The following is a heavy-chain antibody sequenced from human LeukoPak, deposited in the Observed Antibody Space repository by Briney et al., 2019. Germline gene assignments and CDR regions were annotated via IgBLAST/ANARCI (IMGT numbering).Heavy chain of an antibody. Sequence: GGSLRLSCAASGFTVSSNYMSWVRQAPGKGLEWVSVIYSGGSTYYADSVKGRFTISRDNSKNTLYLQMNSLRAEDTAVYYCAKDLTLRFLEWSPFDYWGQGTLVTVSS. J-gene: IGHJ4*02. CDR1: GFTVSSNY. D-gene: IGHD3-3*01. V-gene: IGHV3-53*05. CDR2: IYSGGST. CDR3: AKDLTLRFLEWSPFDY.